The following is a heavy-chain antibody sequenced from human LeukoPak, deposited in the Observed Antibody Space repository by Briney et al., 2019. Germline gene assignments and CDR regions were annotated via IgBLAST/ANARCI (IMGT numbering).Heavy chain of an antibody. CDR1: GFTFSSYG. J-gene: IGHJ6*03. CDR3: AKDGVAVAYYYYYYMDV. Sequence: GGSLRLSCAASGFTFSSYGMHWVRQAPGKGLERVAFIRYDGSNKYYADSVKGRFTISRDNSKNMLYLQMNSLRAEDTAVYYCAKDGVAVAYYYYYYMDVWGKGTTVTISS. V-gene: IGHV3-30*02. CDR2: IRYDGSNK. D-gene: IGHD6-19*01.